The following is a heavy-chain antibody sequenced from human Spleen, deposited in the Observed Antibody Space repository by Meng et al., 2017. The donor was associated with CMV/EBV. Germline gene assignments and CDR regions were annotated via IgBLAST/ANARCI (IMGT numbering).Heavy chain of an antibody. Sequence: GESLKISCAASGFTFSSYSMNWVRQAPGKGLEWVSSISSSSSYIYYADSVKGRFTISRDNAKNSLYLQMNSLRAEDTAVYYCARDRERCCSSTSCYMSFDPWGQGTLVTVSS. CDR1: GFTFSSYS. V-gene: IGHV3-21*01. D-gene: IGHD2-2*02. J-gene: IGHJ5*02. CDR2: ISSSSSYI. CDR3: ARDRERCCSSTSCYMSFDP.